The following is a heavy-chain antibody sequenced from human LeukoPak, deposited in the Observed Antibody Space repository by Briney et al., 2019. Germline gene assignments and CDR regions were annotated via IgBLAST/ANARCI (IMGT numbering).Heavy chain of an antibody. Sequence: PGGSLRLSCVASGFTFSSYEMNWVRQAPGKGLEWVSYISSSGTTIYYADSVKGRFAISRDNAKNSLYLQMNRLRAEDTAVYYCARDLEGYYTDYWGQGTLVTVSS. J-gene: IGHJ4*02. D-gene: IGHD3-22*01. CDR3: ARDLEGYYTDY. V-gene: IGHV3-48*03. CDR2: ISSSGTTI. CDR1: GFTFSSYE.